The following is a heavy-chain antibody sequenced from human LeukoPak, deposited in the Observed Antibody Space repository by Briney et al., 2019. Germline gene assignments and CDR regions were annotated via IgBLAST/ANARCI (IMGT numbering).Heavy chain of an antibody. Sequence: GGSLRLSCAASGFTFSDYYMSWIRQAPGKGLEWVSYISSSGSTIYYADSVKGRFTISRDNAKNSLYLQMNSLRAEDTAVYYCARDKRATMIPRLKNARFDYWGQGTLVTVSS. CDR3: ARDKRATMIPRLKNARFDY. CDR2: ISSSGSTI. D-gene: IGHD3-22*01. CDR1: GFTFSDYY. J-gene: IGHJ4*02. V-gene: IGHV3-11*01.